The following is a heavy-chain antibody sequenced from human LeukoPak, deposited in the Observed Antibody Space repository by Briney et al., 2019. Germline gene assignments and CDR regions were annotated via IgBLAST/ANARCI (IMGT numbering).Heavy chain of an antibody. CDR3: ARSPPGGDDYGGNFGDPYFDY. CDR1: GFTFDDYG. CDR2: INWNGGST. D-gene: IGHD4-23*01. J-gene: IGHJ4*02. Sequence: PGGSLRLSCAASGFTFDDYGMSWVRQAPGKGLEGVSGINWNGGSTGYADSVKGRFTISRDNAKTSLYLQMNSLRAEDTALYYCARSPPGGDDYGGNFGDPYFDYWGQGTLVTVSS. V-gene: IGHV3-20*04.